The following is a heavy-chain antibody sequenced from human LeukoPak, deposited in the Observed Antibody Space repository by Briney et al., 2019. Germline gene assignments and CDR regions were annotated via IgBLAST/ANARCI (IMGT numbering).Heavy chain of an antibody. Sequence: GGSLRLSCAASGFTFSSYAMSWVRQPPGKGLEWVSAISGGADITYYADSVKGRFTISRDNSKNTLYLQMNSLRAEDTAVYYCAKAQNNGGDFDYWGQGILVTVAS. D-gene: IGHD4-23*01. J-gene: IGHJ4*02. V-gene: IGHV3-23*01. CDR3: AKAQNNGGDFDY. CDR2: ISGGADIT. CDR1: GFTFSSYA.